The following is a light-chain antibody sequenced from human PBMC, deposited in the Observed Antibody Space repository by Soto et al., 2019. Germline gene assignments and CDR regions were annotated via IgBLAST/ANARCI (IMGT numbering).Light chain of an antibody. Sequence: QSALTQPASVSGSPGQSITVSCTGTSSDVGFYNYVSWYQQHPVKAPKLMIHDVSNRPSGVSNRFSGSKSGNTASLTISGLQAGDEADYYCSSYTSSSAYVFGTGTKLTVL. CDR2: DVS. V-gene: IGLV2-14*03. J-gene: IGLJ1*01. CDR3: SSYTSSSAYV. CDR1: SSDVGFYNY.